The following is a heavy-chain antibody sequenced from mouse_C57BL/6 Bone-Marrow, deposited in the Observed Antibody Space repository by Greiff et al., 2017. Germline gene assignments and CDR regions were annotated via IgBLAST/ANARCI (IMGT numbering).Heavy chain of an antibody. CDR1: GYTFTSYA. Sequence: QVQLQQSGPELVKPGASVQLSCKASGYTFTSYAINWVKQRPGQGLEWIGWIYPRDGSTKYNEKLKGKATLTGDTSSSTGYMELHSLTSEASAVYFCARLEFDGSSGDWYIDVWGRGTTVTVSS. J-gene: IGHJ1*03. V-gene: IGHV1-85*01. CDR3: ARLEFDGSSGDWYIDV. D-gene: IGHD1-1*01. CDR2: IYPRDGST.